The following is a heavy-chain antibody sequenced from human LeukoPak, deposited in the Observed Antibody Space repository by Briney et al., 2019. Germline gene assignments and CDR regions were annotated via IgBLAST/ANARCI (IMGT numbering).Heavy chain of an antibody. J-gene: IGHJ4*02. CDR1: GYTFTGYH. CDR3: TRVPEMATIVFEY. Sequence: GASVKVSCKASGYTFTGYHMHWVRQAPGQGLEWMGWINPNTSDTNYAQKFQGRVTMTRDTSISAAYMELSWLRSDDTAVYYCTRVPEMATIVFEYWGQGTLVTVAS. CDR2: INPNTSDT. V-gene: IGHV1-2*02. D-gene: IGHD5-24*01.